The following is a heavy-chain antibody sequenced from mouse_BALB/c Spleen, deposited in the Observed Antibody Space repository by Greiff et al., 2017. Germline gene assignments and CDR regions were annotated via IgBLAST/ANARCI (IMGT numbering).Heavy chain of an antibody. V-gene: IGHV14-1*02. Sequence: EVQLQQSGAELVRPGALVKLSCKASGFNIKDYYMHWVKQRPEQGLEWIGWIDPENGNTIYDPKFQGKASITADTSSNTAYLQLSSLTSEDTAVYYCARGNYYGSFAYWGQGTLVTVSA. CDR2: IDPENGNT. J-gene: IGHJ3*01. CDR1: GFNIKDYY. D-gene: IGHD1-2*01. CDR3: ARGNYYGSFAY.